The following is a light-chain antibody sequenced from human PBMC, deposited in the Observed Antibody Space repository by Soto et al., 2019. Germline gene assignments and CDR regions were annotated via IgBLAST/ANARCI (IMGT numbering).Light chain of an antibody. V-gene: IGKV3-15*01. CDR2: DES. J-gene: IGKJ5*01. CDR1: QSVSSK. CDR3: KQYNNWPPIT. Sequence: EVVLTQSPGTLSFSXGKRATLSCRAHQSVSSKLAWYHQKPGKAXRLLIXDESTRATGIQARLSGSGSGKEFILNISSLQSEDFAVYYCKQYNNWPPITFGQGTRLEIK.